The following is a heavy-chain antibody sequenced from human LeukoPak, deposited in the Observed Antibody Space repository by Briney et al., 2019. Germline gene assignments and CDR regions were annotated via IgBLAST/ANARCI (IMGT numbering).Heavy chain of an antibody. CDR1: GGSISSYY. CDR3: ARHYYGSGSYYPTQFDY. CDR2: IYYSGST. D-gene: IGHD3-10*01. J-gene: IGHJ4*02. Sequence: SETLSLTCTVSGGSISSYYWSWIRQPPGEGLEWIGYIYYSGSTNYNPSLKSRVTISVDTSKNQFSLKLSSVTAADTAVYYCARHYYGSGSYYPTQFDYWGQGTLVTVSS. V-gene: IGHV4-59*08.